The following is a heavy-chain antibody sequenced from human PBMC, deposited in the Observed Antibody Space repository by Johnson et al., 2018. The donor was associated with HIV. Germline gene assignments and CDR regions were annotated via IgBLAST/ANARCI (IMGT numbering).Heavy chain of an antibody. D-gene: IGHD4/OR15-4a*01. CDR3: ARVGANFDAFDI. Sequence: QMLLVESGGGLVKPGGSLRLSCAPSGFTFSDYYMSWMRQAPGQGLEWVSYISSSGSNIYKADSVKGRFTISRDNAKNSLFLQINSLRAEDTAVYYCARVGANFDAFDIWGQGTMVTVSS. CDR2: ISSSGSNI. J-gene: IGHJ3*02. CDR1: GFTFSDYY. V-gene: IGHV3-11*04.